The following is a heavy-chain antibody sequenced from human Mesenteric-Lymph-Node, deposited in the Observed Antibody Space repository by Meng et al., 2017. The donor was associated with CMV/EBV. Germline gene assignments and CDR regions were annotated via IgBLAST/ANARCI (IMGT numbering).Heavy chain of an antibody. J-gene: IGHJ4*02. CDR1: GGSFSGYY. CDR2: INHSGST. Sequence: TCAVYGGSFSGYYWSWIRQPPGKGLEWTGEINHSGSTNYNPSLKSRVTISVDTSKNQFSLKLSSVTAADTAVYYCARATERPNYFDYWGQGTLVTVSS. CDR3: ARATERPNYFDY. V-gene: IGHV4-34*01. D-gene: IGHD1-1*01.